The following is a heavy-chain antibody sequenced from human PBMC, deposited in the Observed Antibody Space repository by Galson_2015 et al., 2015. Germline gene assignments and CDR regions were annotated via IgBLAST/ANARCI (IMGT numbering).Heavy chain of an antibody. Sequence: SLRLSCAASGFTSSSYGMHWVRQAPGKGLEWVAVISYDGSNKYYADSVKGRFTISRDNSKNTLYLQMNSLRAEDTAVYYCAKDQGPVDQSITMVRGVIIDYYGMDVWGQGTTVTVSS. CDR1: GFTSSSYG. CDR3: AKDQGPVDQSITMVRGVIIDYYGMDV. D-gene: IGHD3-10*01. CDR2: ISYDGSNK. V-gene: IGHV3-30*18. J-gene: IGHJ6*01.